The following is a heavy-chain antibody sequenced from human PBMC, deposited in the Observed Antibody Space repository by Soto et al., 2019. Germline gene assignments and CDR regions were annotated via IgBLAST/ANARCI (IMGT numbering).Heavy chain of an antibody. CDR2: ISSSSSTI. J-gene: IGHJ4*02. V-gene: IGHV3-48*04. CDR3: ARALDFWSAYFDY. Sequence: GGSLRLSCAASGFTFSSYSMNWVRQAPGKGLEWVSYISSSSSTIYYADSVKGRFTISRDNAKNTLYLQMNSLRTEDTAVYYCARALDFWSAYFDYWGQGSLVTVSS. D-gene: IGHD3-3*01. CDR1: GFTFSSYS.